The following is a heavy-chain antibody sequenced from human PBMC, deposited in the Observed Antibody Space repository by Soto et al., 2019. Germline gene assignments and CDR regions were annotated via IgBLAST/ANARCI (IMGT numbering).Heavy chain of an antibody. J-gene: IGHJ4*02. D-gene: IGHD5-12*01. CDR2: IYYSGTT. CDR1: GGSIKTGGYY. CDR3: ATNRGYDFSYFDS. V-gene: IGHV4-31*11. Sequence: QVELQESGPGLVKPSQTLSLTCGVSGGSIKTGGYYWTWIRQYPGKGLEWIGYIYYSGTTWYNPSRKSRFVMSVDLSQNRCSLNLTSVTAADPADYYCATNRGYDFSYFDSWGQGIPVTVSS.